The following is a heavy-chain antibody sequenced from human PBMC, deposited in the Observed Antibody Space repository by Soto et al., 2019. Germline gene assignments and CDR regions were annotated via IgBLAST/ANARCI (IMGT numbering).Heavy chain of an antibody. D-gene: IGHD6-19*01. V-gene: IGHV4-4*02. CDR3: AYSSGWYRHDV. Sequence: QVQLQESGPGLVKPSGTLSLTCAVSGDSISSPKWWTWLRQPPGKGLEWIGDLLHSGTTNYNPSLTSRVILSVDKSQNLFSLSLTSVTAADTAIYYCAYSSGWYRHDVWGQGTSVTVSS. CDR2: LLHSGTT. CDR1: GDSISSPKW. J-gene: IGHJ3*01.